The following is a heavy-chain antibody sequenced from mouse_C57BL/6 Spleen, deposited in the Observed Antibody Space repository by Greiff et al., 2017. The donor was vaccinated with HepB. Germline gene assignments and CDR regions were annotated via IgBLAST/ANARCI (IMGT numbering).Heavy chain of an antibody. Sequence: EVKVVESGGGLVKPGGSLKLSCAASGFTFSSYAMSWVRQTPEKRLEWVATISDGGSYTYYPDNVKGRSTISRDNAKNNLYLQMSHLKSEDTAMYYCARDKADYYGSSYVDYWGQGTTLTVSS. D-gene: IGHD1-1*01. CDR2: ISDGGSYT. CDR1: GFTFSSYA. V-gene: IGHV5-4*01. CDR3: ARDKADYYGSSYVDY. J-gene: IGHJ2*01.